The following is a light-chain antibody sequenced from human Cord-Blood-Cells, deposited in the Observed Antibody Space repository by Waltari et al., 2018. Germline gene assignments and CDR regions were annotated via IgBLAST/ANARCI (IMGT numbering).Light chain of an antibody. Sequence: DIQMTQSPYSLSASVGDRVNITCRASQSISSYLNLYQQKPGKSPKLLIYAASSLQSGVPSRFSGSGSGTDCTLTISSLQPEDFATYYCQQSYSTPYSFGQGTKLEI. J-gene: IGKJ2*03. CDR2: AAS. CDR1: QSISSY. CDR3: QQSYSTPYS. V-gene: IGKV1-39*01.